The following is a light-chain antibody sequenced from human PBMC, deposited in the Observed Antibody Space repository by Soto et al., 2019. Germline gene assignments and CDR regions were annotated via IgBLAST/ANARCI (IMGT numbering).Light chain of an antibody. J-gene: IGKJ5*01. CDR1: QSVSRNY. CDR3: QKNGSSPIT. Sequence: EILMTQSPDTLSLSPGSRSTRSCMAIQSVSRNYLAWYQQKPGQPTRLLIYGASSRATGIPDRFSGSGSGTDFTPTTTSLEPEDFAVYYCQKNGSSPITFGKGTRLRL. V-gene: IGKV3-20*01. CDR2: GAS.